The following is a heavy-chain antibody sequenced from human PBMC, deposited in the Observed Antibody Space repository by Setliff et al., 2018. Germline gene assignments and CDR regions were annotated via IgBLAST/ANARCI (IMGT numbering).Heavy chain of an antibody. Sequence: PGGSLRLSCAASGFNFGNSNMNWVRQAPGKGLEWVSSISAANGYIYYADSVKGRFTISRDNAKFSLYLQMNSLGAEDTAVYFCASDPSYASSLYYYLEVWGKGTTVTVSS. CDR1: GFNFGNSN. CDR2: ISAANGYI. D-gene: IGHD6-13*01. CDR3: ASDPSYASSLYYYLEV. J-gene: IGHJ6*03. V-gene: IGHV3-21*01.